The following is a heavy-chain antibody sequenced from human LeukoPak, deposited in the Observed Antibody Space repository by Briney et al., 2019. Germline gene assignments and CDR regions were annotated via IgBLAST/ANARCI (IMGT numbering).Heavy chain of an antibody. J-gene: IGHJ4*02. CDR2: INPNSGGT. CDR3: ARDSADIVGATTDFDY. Sequence: ASVKVSCKASGYTFTGYYMHWVRQAPGQGLEWMGWINPNSGGTNYAQKFQGRVTMTRDTSISTAYMELSRLRSDDTAVYYCARDSADIVGATTDFDYWGQGILVTVSS. D-gene: IGHD1-26*01. CDR1: GYTFTGYY. V-gene: IGHV1-2*02.